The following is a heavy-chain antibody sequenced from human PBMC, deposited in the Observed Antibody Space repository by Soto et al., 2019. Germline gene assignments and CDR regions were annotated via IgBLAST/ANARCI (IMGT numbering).Heavy chain of an antibody. V-gene: IGHV3-30-3*01. Sequence: HPGGSLRLSCAASGFTFSSYAMHWVRQAPGKGLEWVAVISYDGSNKYYADSVKGRFTISRDNSKNTLYLHMNSLRAEDTAVYYCARELGDYDFWSGYYTYGMDVWGQGTTVTVSS. CDR2: ISYDGSNK. D-gene: IGHD3-3*01. CDR1: GFTFSSYA. CDR3: ARELGDYDFWSGYYTYGMDV. J-gene: IGHJ6*02.